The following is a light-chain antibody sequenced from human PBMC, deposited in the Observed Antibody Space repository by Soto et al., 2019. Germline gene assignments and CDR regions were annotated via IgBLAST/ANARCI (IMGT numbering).Light chain of an antibody. CDR3: TSYISSSTLVV. J-gene: IGLJ3*02. Sequence: QSALTQPASVSGSPGQSITISCTGTSSDVGDYNYVSWYQQHPGKAPKLMIYEVSYRPSGVSDRFSGSKSGNTASLTISGLQAEDEADYYCTSYISSSTLVVFGGGTKLTVL. CDR2: EVS. V-gene: IGLV2-14*01. CDR1: SSDVGDYNY.